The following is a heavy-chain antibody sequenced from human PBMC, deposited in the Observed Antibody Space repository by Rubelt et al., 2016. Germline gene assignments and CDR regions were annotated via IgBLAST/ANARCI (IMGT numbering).Heavy chain of an antibody. CDR1: GYTFTSYG. CDR2: ISAYDGNT. V-gene: IGHV1-18*01. Sequence: QVQLVQSGAEVKKPGASVKVSCKASGYTFTSYGISWVRQAPGQGLEWMGWISAYDGNTNYAQKCQGRVTMTTDTSTSTAYMGLRSLRSDDTAVYFCARDQLALYAFDIWGQGTMVTVSS. CDR3: ARDQLALYAFDI. D-gene: IGHD1-1*01. J-gene: IGHJ3*02.